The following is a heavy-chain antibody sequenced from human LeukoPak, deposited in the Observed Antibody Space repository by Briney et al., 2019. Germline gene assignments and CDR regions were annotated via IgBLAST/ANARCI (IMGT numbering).Heavy chain of an antibody. CDR3: ARHQTYYDILTGYYPAEYDC. CDR1: GGSINNYY. CDR2: IYYSGST. Sequence: SETLSLTCTVSGGSINNYYWSWIRQPPGKGLEWIGYIYYSGSTNYNPSLKSRVTISVDTSKNQFSLKLSSVTAADTAVYYCARHQTYYDILTGYYPAEYDCWGQGTLVTVSS. D-gene: IGHD3-9*01. J-gene: IGHJ4*02. V-gene: IGHV4-59*08.